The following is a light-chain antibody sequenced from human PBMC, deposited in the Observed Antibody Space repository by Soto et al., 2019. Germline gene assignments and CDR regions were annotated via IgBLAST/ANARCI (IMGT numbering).Light chain of an antibody. CDR1: QSVSSN. CDR3: QQYNNWPRT. V-gene: IGKV3-15*01. CDR2: GAS. Sequence: EIVMTQSPATLSVSPGERATLSCRASQSVSSNLGWYQQKPGQAPRLLIYGASTRATGIPARFSGSGSGTELTLTIISLQSEDFVVYYCQQYNNWPRTFGPGTKVHIK. J-gene: IGKJ3*01.